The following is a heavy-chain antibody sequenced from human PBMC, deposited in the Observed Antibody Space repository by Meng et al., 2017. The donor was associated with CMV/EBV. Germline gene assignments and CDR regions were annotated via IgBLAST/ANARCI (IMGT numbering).Heavy chain of an antibody. CDR2: IRYDGSNK. J-gene: IGHJ6*02. D-gene: IGHD2-2*01. V-gene: IGHV3-30*02. CDR1: GFTFDDYT. CDR3: AKDGVSTTSGYYGMDV. Sequence: GGSLRLSCAASGFTFDDYTMHWVRQAPGKGLEWVAFIRYDGSNKYYADSVKGRFTISRDNSKNTLYLQMNSLRAEDTAVYYCAKDGVSTTSGYYGMDVWGQGTTVTVSS.